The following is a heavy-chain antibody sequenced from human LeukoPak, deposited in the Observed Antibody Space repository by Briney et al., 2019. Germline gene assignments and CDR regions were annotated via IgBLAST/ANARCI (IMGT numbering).Heavy chain of an antibody. D-gene: IGHD6-19*01. V-gene: IGHV3-23*01. J-gene: IGHJ4*02. CDR2: SGDSDGST. Sequence: GGSLRLSCAASGFTFSGSGMSWVRQAPGKGLEWISSSGDSDGSTYYADSVKGRFTISRDISKNTLYLQMNSLRAEDTAVYYCAKDEGSGWYYFDYWGQGSLVTVSS. CDR3: AKDEGSGWYYFDY. CDR1: GFTFSGSG.